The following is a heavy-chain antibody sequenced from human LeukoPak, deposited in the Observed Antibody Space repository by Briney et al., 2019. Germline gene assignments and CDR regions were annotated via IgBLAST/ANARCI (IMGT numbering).Heavy chain of an antibody. CDR2: IYYSGST. V-gene: IGHV4-59*01. D-gene: IGHD2-2*02. CDR1: GGSISSYY. CDR3: ARGPIVVVPAAIMGGNYSFHY. Sequence: SETLSLTCTVPGGSISSYYWSWIRHPPGKGLEWIGYIYYSGSTNYNPYLKSRVTISVDTYKNQFSPKLSSVTAEDTDVYYCARGPIVVVPAAIMGGNYSFHYWGQGTLVTVSS. J-gene: IGHJ4*02.